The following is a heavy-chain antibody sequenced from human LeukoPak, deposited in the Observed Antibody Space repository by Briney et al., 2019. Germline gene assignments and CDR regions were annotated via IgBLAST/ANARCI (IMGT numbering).Heavy chain of an antibody. J-gene: IGHJ3*02. CDR3: ARAWGDSSSWYAEPNAFDI. D-gene: IGHD6-13*01. CDR1: GGSIRGYY. Sequence: SETLSLTCTVSGGSIRGYYWSWIRQPPGKGLEWIGYIYYSGSTNYNPSLKSRVTLSVDMSKNQFSLKLSSVTAADTAVYYCARAWGDSSSWYAEPNAFDIWGQGTMVTVSS. CDR2: IYYSGST. V-gene: IGHV4-59*01.